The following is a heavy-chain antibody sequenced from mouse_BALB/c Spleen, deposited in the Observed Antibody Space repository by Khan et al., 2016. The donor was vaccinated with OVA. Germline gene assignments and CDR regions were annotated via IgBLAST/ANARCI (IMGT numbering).Heavy chain of an antibody. V-gene: IGHV5-15*02. CDR2: FSNLAYSI. CDR1: GFTFSDYG. CDR3: ARSWAMDY. Sequence: EVELVESGGGLVQPGGSRKLSCAASGFTFSDYGMAWVRQPPGKGTEWVAFFSNLAYSIYYADTVTGRFTISRENAKNTLYLEMSSLRSEDTAMYYCARSWAMDYWGQGTSVTVSS. J-gene: IGHJ4*01.